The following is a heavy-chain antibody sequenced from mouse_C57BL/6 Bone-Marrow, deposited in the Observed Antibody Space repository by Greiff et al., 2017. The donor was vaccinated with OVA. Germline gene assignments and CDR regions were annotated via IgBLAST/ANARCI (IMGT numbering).Heavy chain of an antibody. CDR1: GYTFTDYY. CDR3: ARRNLGYFDV. CDR2: INPNNGGT. Sequence: EVQLQQSGPELVKPGASVKISCKASGYTFTDYYMNWVKQSPGKSLEWIGDINPNNGGTSYNQKFKGKATLTVDKSSSTAYMELRSLTSEDSAVYYCARRNLGYFDVWGTGTTVTVSS. J-gene: IGHJ1*03. V-gene: IGHV1-26*01.